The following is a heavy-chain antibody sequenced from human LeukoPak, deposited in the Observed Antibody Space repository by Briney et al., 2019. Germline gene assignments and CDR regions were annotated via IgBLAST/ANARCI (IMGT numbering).Heavy chain of an antibody. CDR1: GFTFDNYA. V-gene: IGHV3-23*01. D-gene: IGHD3-10*02. CDR3: AKCSAGYYNDAFDI. CDR2: ISGGGAKR. Sequence: GGSLRLSCAASGFTFDNYAMNWVRQAPGKGLEWVSYISGGGAKRHYSDSVKGRFTISRDNPKNTLYLQISNLGAEDTAMYYCAKCSAGYYNDAFDIWGRGTMVTVSS. J-gene: IGHJ3*02.